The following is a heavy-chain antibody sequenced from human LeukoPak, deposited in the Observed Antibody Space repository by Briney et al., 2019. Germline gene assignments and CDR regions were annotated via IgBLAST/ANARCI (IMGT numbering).Heavy chain of an antibody. V-gene: IGHV4-39*01. J-gene: IGHJ5*02. Sequence: SETLSLTCTVSGGSISSYYWGWIRQPPGKGLEWIGSIYYSGSTYYNPSLKSRVTISVDTSKNQFSLKLSSVTAADTAVYYCARYYDFWSGYQSNWFDPWGQGTLVTVSS. CDR1: GGSISSYY. CDR3: ARYYDFWSGYQSNWFDP. D-gene: IGHD3-3*01. CDR2: IYYSGST.